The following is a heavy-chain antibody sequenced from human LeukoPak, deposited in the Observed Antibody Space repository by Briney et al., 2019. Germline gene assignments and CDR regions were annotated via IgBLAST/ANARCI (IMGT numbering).Heavy chain of an antibody. CDR3: AREWLVLVYHDYFDY. CDR2: ISSSSSTI. J-gene: IGHJ4*02. D-gene: IGHD6-19*01. Sequence: GGSLRLSCAASGFTFSSYSMNWVRQAPGKGLEWVSYISSSSSTIYYADSVKGRFTISRDNAKNSLYLQMNSLRAEDTAVYYCAREWLVLVYHDYFDYWGQGTLVTVSS. V-gene: IGHV3-48*01. CDR1: GFTFSSYS.